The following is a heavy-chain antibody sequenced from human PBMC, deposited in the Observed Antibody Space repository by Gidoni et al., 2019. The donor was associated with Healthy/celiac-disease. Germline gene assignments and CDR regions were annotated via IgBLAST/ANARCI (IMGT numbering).Heavy chain of an antibody. CDR3: ARGPDIVLMVYAIPDWYFDL. V-gene: IGHV3-21*01. CDR2: ISSSSSYI. Sequence: EVQLVESGGGLVKPGGSLRLSCAASGFTFSSYSMNWVRQAPGKGLEWVSSISSSSSYIYYADSVKGRFTISRDNAKNSLYLQMNSLRAEDTAVYYCARGPDIVLMVYAIPDWYFDLWGRGTLVTVSS. CDR1: GFTFSSYS. D-gene: IGHD2-8*01. J-gene: IGHJ2*01.